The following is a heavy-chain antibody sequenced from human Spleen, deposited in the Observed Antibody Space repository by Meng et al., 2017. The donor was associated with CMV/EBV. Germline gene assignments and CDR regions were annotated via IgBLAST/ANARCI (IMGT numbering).Heavy chain of an antibody. Sequence: ASGFTFSSDAMIWVRQAPGKGLEWVSVISGTGGYTYYADSVTGRFTISRDNSKNTLYLHMDSLRAEDTAVYYCAILGWGVRESHGGYWGQGTLVTVSS. CDR1: GFTFSSDA. CDR2: ISGTGGYT. V-gene: IGHV3-23*01. J-gene: IGHJ4*02. CDR3: AILGWGVRESHGGY. D-gene: IGHD3-10*01.